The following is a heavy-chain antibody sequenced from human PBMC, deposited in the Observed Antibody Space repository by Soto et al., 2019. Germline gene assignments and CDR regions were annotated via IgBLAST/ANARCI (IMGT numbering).Heavy chain of an antibody. CDR2: SYYSGST. Sequence: QVQLQESGPGLVKPSQTLSLTCTVSGGAISSGDYYWSCIRQPPGKGLEWIGYSYYSGSTYYNPSVNSRVTISVDTSKNQFSLTLSAVNAADTAVYYCARLYSSSWFLLDYWGQGTLVTVSS. J-gene: IGHJ4*02. V-gene: IGHV4-30-4*01. CDR1: GGAISSGDYY. D-gene: IGHD6-13*01. CDR3: ARLYSSSWFLLDY.